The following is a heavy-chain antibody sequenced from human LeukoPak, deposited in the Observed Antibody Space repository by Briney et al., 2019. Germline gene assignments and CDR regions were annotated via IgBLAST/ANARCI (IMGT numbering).Heavy chain of an antibody. CDR1: RFTFNNYV. CDR2: MSYDESNK. D-gene: IGHD5-18*01. Sequence: GGSLRLSCAASRFTFNNYVMLWVRQAPGKGLEWVALMSYDESNKYYADSVKGRFTISRDNAKNTLYLQMNSLRAEDTAVYYCARDAVDTANAVWGQGTTVTVSS. V-gene: IGHV3-30-3*01. CDR3: ARDAVDTANAV. J-gene: IGHJ6*02.